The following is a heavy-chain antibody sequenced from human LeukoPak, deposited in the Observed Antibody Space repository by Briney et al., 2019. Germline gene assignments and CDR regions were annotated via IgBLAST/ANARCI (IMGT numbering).Heavy chain of an antibody. CDR1: GGTFSGYA. Sequence: AASVKVSCKASGGTFSGYAISWVRQAPGQGLEWMGGIIPIFGTANYAQKFQGRVTITTDESTSTAYMELSSLRSEDTAVYYCASLRGSSWYADYWGQGTLVTVSS. CDR2: IIPIFGTA. J-gene: IGHJ4*02. V-gene: IGHV1-69*05. CDR3: ASLRGSSWYADY. D-gene: IGHD6-13*01.